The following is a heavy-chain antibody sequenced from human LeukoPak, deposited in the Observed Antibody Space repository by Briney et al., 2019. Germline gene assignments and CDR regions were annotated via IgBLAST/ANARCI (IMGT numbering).Heavy chain of an antibody. J-gene: IGHJ4*02. CDR1: GYSFTSSW. Sequence: GESLKISCQGSGYSFTSSWIGWVRQMPGKGLEWMGIIYPGDSETRYSPSFQGQVTISADKSISTAYLQWSRLKASDTAMYYCARKSRADYWGQGTLVTVSS. CDR2: IYPGDSET. CDR3: ARKSRADY. V-gene: IGHV5-51*01.